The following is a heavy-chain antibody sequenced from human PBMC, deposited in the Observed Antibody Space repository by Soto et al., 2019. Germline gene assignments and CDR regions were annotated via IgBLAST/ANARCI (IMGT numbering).Heavy chain of an antibody. CDR3: AKDPIVGPDHYFNH. V-gene: IGHV3-23*01. CDR2: ISGSGSSST. D-gene: IGHD2-21*01. Sequence: GGSLRLSCAASGFTFSTYAMSWVRQAPGKGLEWVSAISGSGSSSTYYAESVKGRFTISRDNSKNTLYLQMNSLRAEDTAVYYCAKDPIVGPDHYFNHWGQGTLVTVSS. J-gene: IGHJ1*01. CDR1: GFTFSTYA.